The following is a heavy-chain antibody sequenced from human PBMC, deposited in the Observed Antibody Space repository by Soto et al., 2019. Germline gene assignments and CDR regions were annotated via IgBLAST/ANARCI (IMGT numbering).Heavy chain of an antibody. V-gene: IGHV3-23*01. CDR2: ITGGGGGT. CDR3: AKEGKVEDY. Sequence: GGSLRLSCAASGFTFSSYAMSWVRQAPGKGLEWVSAITGGGGGTYYADSVKGRFTISRDNSKNTLYLQMNSLRAEDTALYYCAKEGKVEDYWGQGTLVTVSS. D-gene: IGHD2-15*01. CDR1: GFTFSSYA. J-gene: IGHJ4*02.